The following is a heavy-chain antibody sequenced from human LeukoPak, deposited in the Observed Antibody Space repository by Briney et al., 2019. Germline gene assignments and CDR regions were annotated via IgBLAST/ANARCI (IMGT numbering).Heavy chain of an antibody. CDR1: GYTFTGYY. J-gene: IGHJ6*03. CDR3: ARANIVVVVAATRHYYMDV. V-gene: IGHV1-2*02. CDR2: INPNSGGT. D-gene: IGHD2-15*01. Sequence: ASVKVSCKASGYTFTGYYMHWVRQAPGPGLEWMGWINPNSGGTNYAQKFQGRVTMTRDTSISTAYMELSRLRSDDTAVYYCARANIVVVVAATRHYYMDVWGKGTTVTVSS.